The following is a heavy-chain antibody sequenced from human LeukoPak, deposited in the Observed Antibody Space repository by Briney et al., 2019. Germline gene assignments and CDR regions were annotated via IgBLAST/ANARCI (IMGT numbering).Heavy chain of an antibody. CDR3: AKDGPIGP. J-gene: IGHJ4*02. V-gene: IGHV4-59*01. CDR1: GGSISSYY. D-gene: IGHD2-15*01. CDR2: IYYSGST. Sequence: SETLSLTCTVSGGSISSYYWSWIRQPPGKGLEWIGYIYYSGSTNYNPSLKSRVTISVDTSKNQFSLRPNSLTAADTAVYYCAKDGPIGPWGQGTLVTVSS.